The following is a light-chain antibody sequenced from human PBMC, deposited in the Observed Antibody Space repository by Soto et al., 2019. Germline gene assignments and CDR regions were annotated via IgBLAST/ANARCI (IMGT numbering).Light chain of an antibody. CDR1: QSVSSNY. CDR2: GAS. CDR3: QQYGSSPPWT. J-gene: IGKJ1*01. Sequence: EIGLTQSPGTLSLSPGERATLSCRASQSVSSNYLAWYQQKPGQAPRLLIYGASSRATGIPDRFSGSGSGTDFTLTISRLEPEDFAVYYCQQYGSSPPWTFGQGTKVDIK. V-gene: IGKV3-20*01.